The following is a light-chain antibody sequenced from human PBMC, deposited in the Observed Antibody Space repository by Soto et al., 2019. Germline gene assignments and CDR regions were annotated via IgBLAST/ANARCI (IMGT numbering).Light chain of an antibody. CDR1: SSDIGGYNY. Sequence: QSVLTQPASVSGSPGQSSTISCTGTSSDIGGYNYVSWFQHHPGKAPKLIIYEVSDRPSGVSYRFSGSKSGNTASLTISGLQAEDEADYYCSSHTTSSTLVFGGGTKVTVL. J-gene: IGLJ2*01. CDR3: SSHTTSSTLV. CDR2: EVS. V-gene: IGLV2-14*01.